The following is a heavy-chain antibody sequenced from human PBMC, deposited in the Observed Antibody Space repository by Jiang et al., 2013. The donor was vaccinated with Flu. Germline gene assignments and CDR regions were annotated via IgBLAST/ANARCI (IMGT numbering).Heavy chain of an antibody. V-gene: IGHV4-39*01. CDR2: IYYSGST. Sequence: LEWIGSIYYSGSTYYNPSLKSRVTISVDTSKNQFSLKLSSVTAADTAVYYCASPHPSGGSLGAFDIWGQGTMVTVSS. D-gene: IGHD2-15*01. CDR3: ASPHPSGGSLGAFDI. J-gene: IGHJ3*02.